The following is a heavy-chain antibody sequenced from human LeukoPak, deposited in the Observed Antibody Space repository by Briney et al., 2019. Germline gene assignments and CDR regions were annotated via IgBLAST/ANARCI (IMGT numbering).Heavy chain of an antibody. CDR2: IYYSGST. J-gene: IGHJ4*02. D-gene: IGHD6-19*01. Sequence: PSETLSLTCTVSGGSISSYYWSWIRQPPGKGLEWIGYIYYSGSTNYNPSLKSRVTISVDTSKNQFSLKLSSVTAADTAVYYCARGSGWYYYCGQGTLVTVSS. V-gene: IGHV4-59*01. CDR1: GGSISSYY. CDR3: ARGSGWYYY.